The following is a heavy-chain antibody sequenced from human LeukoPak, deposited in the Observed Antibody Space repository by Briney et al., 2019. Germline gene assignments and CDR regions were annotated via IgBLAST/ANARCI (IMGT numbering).Heavy chain of an antibody. CDR2: ISNSGNT. J-gene: IGHJ3*02. D-gene: IGHD1-14*01. CDR1: GGSFSGYY. Sequence: NPSETLSLTCAVYGGSFSGYYWSWIRQHPGKGLEWIGYISNSGNTYYNPSLKSRVTISVDTSKNQFSLKVSSVTAADTAMYYCARDPGGHDAFDIWGQGTMVTVSS. CDR3: ARDPGGHDAFDI. V-gene: IGHV4-31*11.